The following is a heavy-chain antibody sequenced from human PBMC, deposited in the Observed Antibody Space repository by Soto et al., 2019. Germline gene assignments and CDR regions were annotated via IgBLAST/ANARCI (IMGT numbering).Heavy chain of an antibody. J-gene: IGHJ4*02. CDR3: ARTNTYYDILTGYYIRSEGRTHLGY. CDR1: GYTFTSYA. D-gene: IGHD3-9*01. Sequence: GASVKVSCKASGYTFTSYAMHWVRQAPGQRLEWMGWINAGNGNTKYSQKFQGRVTITRDTSASTAYMELSSLRSEDTAVYYCARTNTYYDILTGYYIRSEGRTHLGYWGQGTLVTVSS. CDR2: INAGNGNT. V-gene: IGHV1-3*01.